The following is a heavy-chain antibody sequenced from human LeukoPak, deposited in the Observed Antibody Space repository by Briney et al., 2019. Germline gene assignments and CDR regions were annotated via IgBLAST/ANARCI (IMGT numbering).Heavy chain of an antibody. CDR2: IYYSGTT. Sequence: PSETLSLTCTVSGVSISSGAYFWSWIRQHPGKGLEWIGFIYYSGTTYYNPSLKSRVTLSKDTSKNHFSLTLSSVTAADTAVYYCARYGGQSEFDYWGQGTLVTVSS. D-gene: IGHD4-23*01. CDR3: ARYGGQSEFDY. CDR1: GVSISSGAYF. V-gene: IGHV4-31*03. J-gene: IGHJ4*02.